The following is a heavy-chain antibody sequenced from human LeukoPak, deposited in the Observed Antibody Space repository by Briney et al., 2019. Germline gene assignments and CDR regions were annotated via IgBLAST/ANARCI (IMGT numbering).Heavy chain of an antibody. D-gene: IGHD3-22*01. CDR1: GGSINSYY. V-gene: IGHV4-59*08. CDR2: IYYSGST. J-gene: IGHJ3*02. Sequence: SETLSLTCTVSGGSINSYYWTWIRQPPGKGLEWIGYIYYSGSTNYNPSLKSRVTISVDTSRNQFSLKLTSVTAADTAVYYCARLPNPYYYDSSGNSDAFDIWGQGTMVTVSS. CDR3: ARLPNPYYYDSSGNSDAFDI.